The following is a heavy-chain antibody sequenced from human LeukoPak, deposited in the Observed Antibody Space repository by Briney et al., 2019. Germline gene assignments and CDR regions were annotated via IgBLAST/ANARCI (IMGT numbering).Heavy chain of an antibody. V-gene: IGHV1-2*02. CDR3: ARNYYGSGPPYYYYYYMDV. CDR2: INPNSGGT. Sequence: ASVKVSCKASGYTFTGYYMHWVRQAPGQGLEWMGWINPNSGGTNYAQKFQGRVTMTRDTSISTAYMELSSLRSEDTAVYYCARNYYGSGPPYYYYYYMDVWGKGTTVTISS. D-gene: IGHD3-10*01. CDR1: GYTFTGYY. J-gene: IGHJ6*03.